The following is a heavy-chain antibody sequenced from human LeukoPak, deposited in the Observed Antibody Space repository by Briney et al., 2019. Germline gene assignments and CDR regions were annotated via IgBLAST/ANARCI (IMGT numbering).Heavy chain of an antibody. CDR3: AREKSGWPLDY. V-gene: IGHV4-38-2*02. CDR2: IYHSGST. J-gene: IGHJ4*02. D-gene: IGHD6-19*01. CDR1: GASISSYC. Sequence: SETLSLTCTVSGASISSYCWGWIRQPPGKGLEWIGSIYHSGSTYYNPSLKSRVTISVDTSKNQFSLKLSSVTAADTAVYYCAREKSGWPLDYWGQGTLVTVSS.